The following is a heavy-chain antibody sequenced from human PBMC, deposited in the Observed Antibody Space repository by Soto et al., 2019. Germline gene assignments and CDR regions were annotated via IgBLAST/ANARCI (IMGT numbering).Heavy chain of an antibody. CDR3: ARGRRAATKIYYYGMDV. J-gene: IGHJ6*02. CDR2: ISAYNGNT. V-gene: IGHV1-18*04. D-gene: IGHD2-15*01. Sequence: WASVKVSCKASGYTFTSYGISWVRQAPGQGLEWMGWISAYNGNTNYAQKLQGRVTMTTDTSTSTAYMELRSLRSDDTAVYYCARGRRAATKIYYYGMDVWGQGTTVTVSS. CDR1: GYTFTSYG.